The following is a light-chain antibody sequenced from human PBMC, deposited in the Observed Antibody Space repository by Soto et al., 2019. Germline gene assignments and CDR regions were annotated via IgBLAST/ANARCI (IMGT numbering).Light chain of an antibody. J-gene: IGKJ5*01. CDR1: QSLLHSNGYNY. Sequence: DIVMTQSPLSLPVTPGEPASISCRSSQSLLHSNGYNYLDWYLQKPGQSPQLLIYLGSNRASGVPDRFSGSGPGTDFTLKISRVEAEDVGVYYCMQALQTSITFGQGTRLEIK. CDR2: LGS. V-gene: IGKV2-28*01. CDR3: MQALQTSIT.